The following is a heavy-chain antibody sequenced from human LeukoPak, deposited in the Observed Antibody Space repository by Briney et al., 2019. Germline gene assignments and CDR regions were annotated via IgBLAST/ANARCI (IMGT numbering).Heavy chain of an antibody. CDR2: IYSGGST. Sequence: PGGSLRLSCAASGFTVSSNYMSWVRQAPGKGLEWVSVIYSGGSTYYADSVKGRFTISRDNSKNTLYLQMNSLRAEDTAVYYCARVSVIAAAGTGYYFDYWGQGTLVTVSS. CDR1: GFTVSSNY. D-gene: IGHD6-13*01. V-gene: IGHV3-66*01. CDR3: ARVSVIAAAGTGYYFDY. J-gene: IGHJ4*02.